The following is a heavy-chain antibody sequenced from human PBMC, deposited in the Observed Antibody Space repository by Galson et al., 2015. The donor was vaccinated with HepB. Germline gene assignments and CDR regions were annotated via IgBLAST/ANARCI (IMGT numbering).Heavy chain of an antibody. CDR1: GFTFSSYS. V-gene: IGHV3-48*02. D-gene: IGHD2-15*01. CDR3: ARGYCSGGSCYYGMDV. CDR2: ISSSSSTI. J-gene: IGHJ6*02. Sequence: SLRLSCAASGFTFSSYSMNWVRQAPGKGLEWVSYISSSSSTIYYADSVKGRFTISRDNAKNSLYLQMNSLRDEDTAVYYCARGYCSGGSCYYGMDVWGQGTTVTVSS.